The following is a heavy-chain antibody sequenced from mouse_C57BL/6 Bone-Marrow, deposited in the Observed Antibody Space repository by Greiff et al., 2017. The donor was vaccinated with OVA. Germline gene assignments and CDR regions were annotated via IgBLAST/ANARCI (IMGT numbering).Heavy chain of an antibody. J-gene: IGHJ2*01. CDR2: ISSGGSYT. D-gene: IGHD1-1*02. V-gene: IGHV5-6*01. CDR1: GFTFSSYG. Sequence: EVHLVESGGDLVKPGGSLKLSCAASGFTFSSYGMSWVSQTPDKRLEWVATISSGGSYTYYPDSVKGRFTISRDKAKNTLYLQMRSLKSEDTAMYYCARHYYDGFDYWGQGTTLTVSS. CDR3: ARHYYDGFDY.